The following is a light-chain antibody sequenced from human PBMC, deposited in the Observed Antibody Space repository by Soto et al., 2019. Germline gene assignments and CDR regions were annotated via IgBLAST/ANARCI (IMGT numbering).Light chain of an antibody. V-gene: IGKV3-11*01. CDR1: QSVDNSY. J-gene: IGKJ5*01. Sequence: EIVLTRSPGTLSLSPGERATLSCSASQSVDNSYLAWYQQKPGQAPRLLIYDASNRATGIPARFSGSGSGTDFTLTISSLEPEDFAVYYCQQRSNWPPITFGQGTRLEIK. CDR2: DAS. CDR3: QQRSNWPPIT.